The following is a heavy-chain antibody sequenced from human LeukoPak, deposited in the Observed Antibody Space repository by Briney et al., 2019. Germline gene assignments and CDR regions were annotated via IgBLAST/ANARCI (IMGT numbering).Heavy chain of an antibody. Sequence: PGGSLRLSCAASGFTFSSYAMHWVRQAPGKGLEWVAVISYDGSNKYYADSVKGRFTISRDNSKNTLYLQMNSLRAEDTAVYYCARDPDYYGSGSTYWGQGTLVTVSS. CDR2: ISYDGSNK. D-gene: IGHD3-10*01. CDR1: GFTFSSYA. V-gene: IGHV3-30-3*01. CDR3: ARDPDYYGSGSTY. J-gene: IGHJ4*02.